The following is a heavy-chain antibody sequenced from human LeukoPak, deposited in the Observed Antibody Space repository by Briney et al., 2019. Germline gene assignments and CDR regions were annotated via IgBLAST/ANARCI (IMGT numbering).Heavy chain of an antibody. D-gene: IGHD3-9*01. CDR2: ISSYNGNT. CDR3: ARGSFPSDDILTGPFDN. Sequence: EASVKVSCKASGYTFTSYGISWVRQAPGQGLEWMGWISSYNGNTNYAQKLQGRATMTTDTSTSTAYMELRSLRSDDTAVYHCARGSFPSDDILTGPFDNWGQGTLVTVSS. V-gene: IGHV1-18*01. CDR1: GYTFTSYG. J-gene: IGHJ4*02.